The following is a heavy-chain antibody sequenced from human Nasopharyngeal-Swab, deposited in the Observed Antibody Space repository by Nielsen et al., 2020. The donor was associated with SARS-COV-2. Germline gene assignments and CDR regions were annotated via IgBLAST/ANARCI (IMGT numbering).Heavy chain of an antibody. CDR3: ARDSGGLYNWNAGIYFDY. J-gene: IGHJ4*02. D-gene: IGHD1-20*01. CDR1: GGTFSSYA. CDR2: IIPIFGTA. V-gene: IGHV1-69*13. Sequence: SVKVSCKASGGTFSSYAISWVRQAPGQGLEWMGGIIPIFGTANYAQKFQGRVTITADESTSTAYMELSSLRSEDTAVYYCARDSGGLYNWNAGIYFDYWCQGTLVTVSS.